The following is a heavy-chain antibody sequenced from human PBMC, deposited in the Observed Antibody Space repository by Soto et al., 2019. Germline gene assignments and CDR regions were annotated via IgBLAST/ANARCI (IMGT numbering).Heavy chain of an antibody. V-gene: IGHV3-30*18. D-gene: IGHD1-26*01. CDR1: GFILSNYG. Sequence: QGQLVESGGGVVHPGRSLRLSCAGTGFILSNYGMHWVRQAPGKGLEWVAVRSSNGIITSADSVKGRFTISRDNSKNTVNLQMNSLRAEDTGLYYCAKSSGGSYQEFDYWGQGTLVTVSS. CDR2: RSSNGIIT. J-gene: IGHJ4*02. CDR3: AKSSGGSYQEFDY.